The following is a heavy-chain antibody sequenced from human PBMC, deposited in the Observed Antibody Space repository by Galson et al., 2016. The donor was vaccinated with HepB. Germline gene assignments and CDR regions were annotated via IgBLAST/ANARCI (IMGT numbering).Heavy chain of an antibody. CDR2: LVPFFGTP. Sequence: SVKVSCKASGGSFSNHAISWVRQAPGQGLEWMGGLVPFFGTPNYAPKFQDRVSITADESTTTAYMEPSSLRSEDTALYYCARVAAQLELPRNWFDPWGQGTLVTVSS. V-gene: IGHV1-69*13. J-gene: IGHJ5*02. CDR3: ARVAAQLELPRNWFDP. D-gene: IGHD1-1*01. CDR1: GGSFSNHA.